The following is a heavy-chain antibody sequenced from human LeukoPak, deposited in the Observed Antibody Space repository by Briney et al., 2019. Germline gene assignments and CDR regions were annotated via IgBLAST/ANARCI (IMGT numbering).Heavy chain of an antibody. CDR2: ISPDGSTT. D-gene: IGHD1/OR15-1a*01. V-gene: IGHV3-74*03. CDR1: GFTFSRYW. J-gene: IGHJ4*02. Sequence: GSLRLSCAASGFTFSRYWMHWVRQAPGKGLMWVSRISPDGSTTLYADSVKGRFTISRDNAKNTLYLQMNSLRAEDTALYYCARDLATTDNWGQGTLVTVSS. CDR3: ARDLATTDN.